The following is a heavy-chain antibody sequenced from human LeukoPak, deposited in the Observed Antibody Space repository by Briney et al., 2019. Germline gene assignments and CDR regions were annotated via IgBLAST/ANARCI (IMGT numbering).Heavy chain of an antibody. CDR3: ARDLDTAMVGGNDY. CDR2: ISSSSSYI. CDR1: GFTFSSYS. J-gene: IGHJ4*02. V-gene: IGHV3-21*01. D-gene: IGHD5-18*01. Sequence: GGSLRLSCAASGFTFSSYSMNWVRQAPGKGLEWVSSISSSSSYIYYADSVKGRFTISRDNAKNSLYLQMNSLRADDTAVYYCARDLDTAMVGGNDYWGQGTLVTVSS.